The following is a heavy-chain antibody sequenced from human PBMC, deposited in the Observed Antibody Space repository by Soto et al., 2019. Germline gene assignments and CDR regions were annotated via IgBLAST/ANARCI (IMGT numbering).Heavy chain of an antibody. J-gene: IGHJ4*02. D-gene: IGHD6-13*01. CDR3: ARGSVAAAGTGVGPCFDY. CDR2: IIPIFGTA. CDR1: GGTFSSYA. V-gene: IGHV1-69*12. Sequence: QVQLVQSGAEVKKPGSSVKVSCKASGGTFSSYAISWVRQAPGQGLEWMGGIIPIFGTANYAQKFQGRVTITADESTSTAYMELSSLRSEDTAVYYCARGSVAAAGTGVGPCFDYWGQGTLVTVSS.